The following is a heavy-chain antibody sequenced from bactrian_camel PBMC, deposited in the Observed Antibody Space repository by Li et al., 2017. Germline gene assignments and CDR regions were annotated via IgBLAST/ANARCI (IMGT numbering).Heavy chain of an antibody. V-gene: IGHV3-2*01. CDR2: IYSDGSKT. CDR3: AADFAQTACQYAHNDALFVY. CDR1: GFTFSSYY. Sequence: HVQLVESGGGLVQPGGSLRLSCVGSGFTFSSYYMSWIRQAPGQGLEWVSTIYSDGSKTYYSDSVKGRFTISRDNAKNTLCLQMDSLKPEDTAMYYCAADFAQTACQYAHNDALFVYWGQGTQVTVS. J-gene: IGHJ4*01. D-gene: IGHD1*01.